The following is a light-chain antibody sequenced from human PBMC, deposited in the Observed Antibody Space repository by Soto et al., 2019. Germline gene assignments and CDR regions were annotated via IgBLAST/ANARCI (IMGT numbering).Light chain of an antibody. Sequence: EIVMTQSPATLSVSPGERATLSCRASQSVSGHLPWYHQKPGQAPRLLIYGTSTRATGIPARFSGSGSGTEFTLTISRLQSDDFAVFYCQQYNTGPPRWTFGQGTKVEIK. V-gene: IGKV3-15*01. CDR3: QQYNTGPPRWT. CDR1: QSVSGH. CDR2: GTS. J-gene: IGKJ1*01.